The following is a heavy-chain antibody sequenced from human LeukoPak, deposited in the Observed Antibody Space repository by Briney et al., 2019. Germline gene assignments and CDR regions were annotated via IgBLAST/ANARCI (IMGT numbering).Heavy chain of an antibody. V-gene: IGHV1-3*01. Sequence: EASVKVSCKASGYILISYAMHWVRQAPGQRLEWMGWITAGNGNTKYSQKFQGRVTITRDTSASTAYMELSSLRSEDTAVYYCARDSGEYYFDYWAREPWSPSPQ. D-gene: IGHD2-15*01. CDR2: ITAGNGNT. CDR1: GYILISYA. J-gene: IGHJ4*02. CDR3: ARDSGEYYFDY.